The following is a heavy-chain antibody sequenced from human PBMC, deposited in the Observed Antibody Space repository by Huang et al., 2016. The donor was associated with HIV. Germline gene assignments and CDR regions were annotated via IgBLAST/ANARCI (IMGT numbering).Heavy chain of an antibody. Sequence: QVQLQQWGAGLLKPSETLSLTCAVSGGSFSGYYWNWIRRPPGKGLEWIGEINDSGSTNYKPSLKSRVTVSVDTSKNQFSLKLRSVTAADTAVYYCVRGRFLEWLSWRWLFDPWGQGSLVTVSS. CDR1: GGSFSGYY. D-gene: IGHD3-3*01. CDR3: VRGRFLEWLSWRWLFDP. CDR2: INDSGST. J-gene: IGHJ5*02. V-gene: IGHV4-34*02.